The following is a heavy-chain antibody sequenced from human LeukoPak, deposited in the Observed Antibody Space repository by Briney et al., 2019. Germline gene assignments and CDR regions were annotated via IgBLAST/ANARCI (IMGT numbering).Heavy chain of an antibody. CDR3: ARDLVTVTKVFDI. J-gene: IGHJ3*02. D-gene: IGHD4-17*01. Sequence: TDTLSPTSAASDDSFSSHYWTWIRQPPGKGLEWIGYISYIGGTNSTPSLKSRATIPIGTSKSEFSLKLTSVPAADTAVYYCARDLVTVTKVFDIWGQGTMVTVSS. CDR2: ISYIGGT. CDR1: DDSFSSHY. V-gene: IGHV4-59*11.